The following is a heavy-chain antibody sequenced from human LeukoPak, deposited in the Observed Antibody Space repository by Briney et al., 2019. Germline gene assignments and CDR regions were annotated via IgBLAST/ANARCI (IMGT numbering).Heavy chain of an antibody. D-gene: IGHD6-19*01. CDR3: ARSLVAGYFDY. V-gene: IGHV5-51*01. CDR2: IYPGDSDT. Sequence: GASVKVSCKASGYTFTSYWIGWVRQMPGKGLEWMGIIYPGDSDTRYSPSFQGQVTISADKSISTAYLQWSSLKASDTAVYYCARSLVAGYFDYWGQGTMVTVSS. J-gene: IGHJ4*02. CDR1: GYTFTSYW.